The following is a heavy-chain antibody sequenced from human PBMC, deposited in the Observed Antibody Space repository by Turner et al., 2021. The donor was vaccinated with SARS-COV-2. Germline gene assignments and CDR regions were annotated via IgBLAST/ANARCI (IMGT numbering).Heavy chain of an antibody. Sequence: QLQLQESGPGLVTPSETLSLTCTVPGGSISSSSYCWGWIRQPPGKGLEWIGSMYYRGSTYYNPSLKSRVTISVDTSKNQFSLKLSSVTAADTAVYYCARSRLSGVDDYWGQGTLVTVSS. D-gene: IGHD3-3*01. CDR1: GGSISSSSYC. J-gene: IGHJ4*02. CDR3: ARSRLSGVDDY. V-gene: IGHV4-39*01. CDR2: MYYRGST.